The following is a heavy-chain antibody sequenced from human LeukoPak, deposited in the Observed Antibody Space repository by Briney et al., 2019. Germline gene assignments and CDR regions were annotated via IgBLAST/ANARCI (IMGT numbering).Heavy chain of an antibody. CDR3: AVDTSKVKFDP. V-gene: IGHV1-2*02. J-gene: IGHJ5*02. Sequence: GASVKVSCKASGYSFTGYYMHWVRQAPGQGLEWMGWINPNSGGTNYAQKFQGRVTMTRDTSITTAYMELSRLGSDDTAVYYCAVDTSKVKFDPWGQGTLVTVSS. D-gene: IGHD5-18*01. CDR1: GYSFTGYY. CDR2: INPNSGGT.